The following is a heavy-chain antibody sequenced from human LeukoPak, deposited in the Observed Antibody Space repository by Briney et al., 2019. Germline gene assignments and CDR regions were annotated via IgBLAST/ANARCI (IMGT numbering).Heavy chain of an antibody. CDR2: ISSSGSTI. Sequence: PGGSLRLSCAASGFTFSNYEMNWVRQAPGKGLEWVSYISSSGSTIYYADSVKGRFTISRDNAKNSLYLQMNSLRAEDTAVYYCAKAPAVVVTDLLDYWGQGTLVTVSS. V-gene: IGHV3-48*03. J-gene: IGHJ4*02. D-gene: IGHD2-21*02. CDR3: AKAPAVVVTDLLDY. CDR1: GFTFSNYE.